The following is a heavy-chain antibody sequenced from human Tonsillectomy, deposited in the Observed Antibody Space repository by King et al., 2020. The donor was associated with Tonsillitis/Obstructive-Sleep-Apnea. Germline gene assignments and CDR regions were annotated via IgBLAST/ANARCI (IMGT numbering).Heavy chain of an antibody. Sequence: VQLVESGGGVVQPGGSLRLSCAASEFTFDDYAMHWVRQAPGKGLEWVSLISGDGGSTYYADSVKGRFTISRDNSKNSLYLQMNSLSTEDTALYYCAKAPSSGWYLNGIDYWGQGTLVTVSS. CDR3: AKAPSSGWYLNGIDY. D-gene: IGHD6-19*01. CDR2: ISGDGGST. V-gene: IGHV3-43*02. CDR1: EFTFDDYA. J-gene: IGHJ4*02.